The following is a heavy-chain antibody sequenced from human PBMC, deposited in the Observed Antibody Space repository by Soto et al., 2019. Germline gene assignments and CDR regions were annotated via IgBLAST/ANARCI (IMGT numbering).Heavy chain of an antibody. CDR1: GYTFTGYY. D-gene: IGHD6-19*01. CDR3: ARELGEAVAGIRDFDY. Sequence: ASVKVSCKASGYTFTGYYMHGVRQAPGQGLEWMGWINPNSGGKNYAQTFKGRVTMTRDTSISTAYMELSRLRSDDTAVYYCARELGEAVAGIRDFDYCGQRTLVPLSS. J-gene: IGHJ4*02. V-gene: IGHV1-2*02. CDR2: INPNSGGK.